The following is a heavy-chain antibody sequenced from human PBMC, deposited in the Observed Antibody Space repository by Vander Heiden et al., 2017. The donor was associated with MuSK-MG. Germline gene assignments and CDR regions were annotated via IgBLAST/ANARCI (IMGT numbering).Heavy chain of an antibody. CDR2: IYTSGST. CDR3: ARVLAPHYYYYYYMDV. Sequence: QVQLQESGPGLVKPSETLSLTCPVPGGPISSYYWSWIRQPAGKGLEWMGRIYTSGSTNYNPSLKSRVTMSVDTPKNQCSLKLSSVTAADTAVYYCARVLAPHYYYYYYMDVWGKGTTVTVSS. CDR1: GGPISSYY. J-gene: IGHJ6*03. D-gene: IGHD6-6*01. V-gene: IGHV4-4*07.